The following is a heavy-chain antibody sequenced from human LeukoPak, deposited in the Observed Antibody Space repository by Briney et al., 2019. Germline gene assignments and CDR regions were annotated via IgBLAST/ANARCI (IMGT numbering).Heavy chain of an antibody. Sequence: SGGSLRLSCAASGFTFSSYWMHWVRQAPGKGLVWVSRINTDGSSTSYADSVKGRFTISRDNAKNTLYLQMNSLRAEDTAVYYCARDRFLDAFDIWGQGTMVTVSS. D-gene: IGHD2-21*01. V-gene: IGHV3-74*01. CDR1: GFTFSSYW. CDR2: INTDGSST. CDR3: ARDRFLDAFDI. J-gene: IGHJ3*02.